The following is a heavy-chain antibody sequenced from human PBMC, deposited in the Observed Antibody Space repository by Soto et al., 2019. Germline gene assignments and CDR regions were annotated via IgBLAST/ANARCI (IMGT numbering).Heavy chain of an antibody. CDR3: ARGQNYAFDY. D-gene: IGHD3-16*01. J-gene: IGHJ4*02. CDR1: GDSVSGHSVA. Sequence: QVQLQQSGPGLVTPSQTLSLTCAIFGDSVSGHSVAWNWIRQSPSRGLEWVGRTYYRSKWFNEYAISVKSRITVNPDTSKNQVTLRLNSVTPEDTAVYYCARGQNYAFDYWGQGTLVTVSS. CDR2: TYYRSKWFN. V-gene: IGHV6-1*01.